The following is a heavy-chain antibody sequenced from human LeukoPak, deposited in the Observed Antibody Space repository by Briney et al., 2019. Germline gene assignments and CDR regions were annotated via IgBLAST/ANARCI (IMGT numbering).Heavy chain of an antibody. V-gene: IGHV4-31*03. CDR1: GGSISSGGYY. D-gene: IGHD3-3*01. Sequence: SETLSLTCTVSGGSISSGGYYWSWIRQHPGKGLEWIGYIYYSGSTYYNPSLKSRVTISVDTSKNQFSLKLSSVTAADTAVYYCARDRGFLEWLAYWFDPWGQGTLVTVSS. CDR2: IYYSGST. J-gene: IGHJ5*02. CDR3: ARDRGFLEWLAYWFDP.